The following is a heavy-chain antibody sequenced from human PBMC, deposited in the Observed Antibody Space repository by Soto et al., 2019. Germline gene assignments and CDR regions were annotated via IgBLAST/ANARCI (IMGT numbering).Heavy chain of an antibody. D-gene: IGHD3-16*01. V-gene: IGHV3-21*01. CDR1: VFTFSRYS. CDR3: ARDVAEGTPYYVK. J-gene: IGHJ4*02. Sequence: GGSLRLSCAASVFTFSRYSMNCVRQAPGKWLEWVSSISRNGKYIYYTDSVKGRFTVSRDNAQNSLVLLMNSLRVEDTAVYYCARDVAEGTPYYVKGGQATMVMVSS. CDR2: ISRNGKYI.